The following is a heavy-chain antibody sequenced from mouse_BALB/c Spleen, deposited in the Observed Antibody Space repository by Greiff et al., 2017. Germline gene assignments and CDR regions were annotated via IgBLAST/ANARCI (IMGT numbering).Heavy chain of an antibody. CDR3: TRSGSSYNYAMDY. V-gene: IGHV1S81*02. D-gene: IGHD1-1*01. J-gene: IGHJ4*01. Sequence: VKLQESGAELVKPGASVKLSCKASGYTFTSYYMYWVKQRPGQGLEWIGEINPSNGGTNFNEKFKSKATLTVDKSSSTAYMQLSSLTSEDSAVYYCTRSGSSYNYAMDYWGQGTSVTVSS. CDR1: GYTFTSYY. CDR2: INPSNGGT.